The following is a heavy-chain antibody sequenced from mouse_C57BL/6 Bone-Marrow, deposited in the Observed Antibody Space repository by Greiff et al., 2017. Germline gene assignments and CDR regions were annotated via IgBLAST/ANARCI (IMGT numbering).Heavy chain of an antibody. V-gene: IGHV14-4*01. CDR3: TPYYYGSSCGYFDV. CDR1: GFNIKDDY. Sequence: EVKLVESGAELVRPGASVKLSCTASGFNIKDDYMHWVKQRPEQGLEWIGWIDPANGDTEYASKFQGKATITADTSSNTAYLQLSSLTSGDTAVYYCTPYYYGSSCGYFDVWGTGTTVTVSS. J-gene: IGHJ1*03. D-gene: IGHD1-1*01. CDR2: IDPANGDT.